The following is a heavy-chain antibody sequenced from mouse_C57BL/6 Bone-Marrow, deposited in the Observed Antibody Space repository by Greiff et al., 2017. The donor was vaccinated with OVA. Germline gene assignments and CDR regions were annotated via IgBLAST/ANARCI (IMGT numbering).Heavy chain of an antibody. V-gene: IGHV5-4*03. D-gene: IGHD1-1*01. J-gene: IGHJ1*03. CDR1: GFTFSSYA. CDR3: ASAFYYGSSYRYFDV. Sequence: EVNLVESGGGLVKPGGSLKLSCAASGFTFSSYAMSWVRQTPEKRLEWVATISDGGSYTYYPDNVKGRFTISRDNAKNNLYLQMSHLKSEDTAMYYCASAFYYGSSYRYFDVWGTGTTVTVSS. CDR2: ISDGGSYT.